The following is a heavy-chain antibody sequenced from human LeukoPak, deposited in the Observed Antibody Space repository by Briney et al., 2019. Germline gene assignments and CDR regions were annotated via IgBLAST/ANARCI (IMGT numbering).Heavy chain of an antibody. Sequence: NPSETLSLTCAVYGGSFSGYYWSWIRQPPGKGLEWIGEINHSGSTNYNPSLKSRVTISVDTSKNQFSLKLSSVTAADTAVYYCARGSVNCSSTSPLRWCSNFDYWGQGTLVTVSS. D-gene: IGHD2-2*01. V-gene: IGHV4-34*01. CDR3: ARGSVNCSSTSPLRWCSNFDY. CDR2: INHSGST. J-gene: IGHJ4*02. CDR1: GGSFSGYY.